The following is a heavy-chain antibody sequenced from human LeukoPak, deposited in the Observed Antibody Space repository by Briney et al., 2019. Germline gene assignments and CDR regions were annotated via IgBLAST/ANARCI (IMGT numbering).Heavy chain of an antibody. V-gene: IGHV3-30*03. CDR1: GFTFSSYG. CDR3: AHHSSSRVFDI. CDR2: ISYDGSNK. Sequence: GGSLRLSCAASGFTFSSYGMHWVRQAPGKGLEWVAVISYDGSNKYYADSVKGRFTISRDNSKNTLYLQMNSLRAEDTAVYYCAHHSSSRVFDIWGQGTMVTVSS. D-gene: IGHD6-6*01. J-gene: IGHJ3*02.